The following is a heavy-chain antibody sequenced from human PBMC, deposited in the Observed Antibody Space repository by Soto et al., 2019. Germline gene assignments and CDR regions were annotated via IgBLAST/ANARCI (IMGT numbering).Heavy chain of an antibody. D-gene: IGHD3-22*01. CDR2: IRSKTDGGTT. CDR3: TTDPVTMIVVVPSSG. J-gene: IGHJ4*02. CDR1: GFTVDDYA. Sequence: SLRLSCTASGFTVDDYAMNWFRQAPGKGLEWVGFIRSKTDGGTTDYAAPVKGRFTISRDDSKNTLYLQMNSLKTEDTAVYYCTTDPVTMIVVVPSSGWGQGTLVTVSS. V-gene: IGHV3-49*03.